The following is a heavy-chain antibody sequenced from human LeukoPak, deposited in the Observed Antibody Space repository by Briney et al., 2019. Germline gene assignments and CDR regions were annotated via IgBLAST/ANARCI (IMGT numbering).Heavy chain of an antibody. CDR3: ARGAYGSGSYYSNWFDP. CDR1: GYTFTGYY. V-gene: IGHV1-2*06. D-gene: IGHD3-10*01. CDR2: INPNSGGT. J-gene: IGHJ5*02. Sequence: ASVKVSCKASGYTFTGYYMHWVRQAPGQGLEWMGRINPNSGGTNYAQKFQGRVTMTRDTSISTAYMELSRLRSDDTAVYYWARGAYGSGSYYSNWFDPWGQGTLVTVSS.